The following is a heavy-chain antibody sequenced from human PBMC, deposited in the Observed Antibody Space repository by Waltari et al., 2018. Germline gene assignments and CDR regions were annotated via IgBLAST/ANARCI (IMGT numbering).Heavy chain of an antibody. CDR1: GGSINRDSLF. Sequence: QVQLQESGPGLVKPSQTLSLTCTVSGGSINRDSLFWSWIRPPAGKGLEWIGRVFSNGSVDYNPSLRSRVTISRDTSRNEFSLKLRSVTAADTAFYYCARDTGYSKSLCDHWGPGTQVIVSS. V-gene: IGHV4-61*02. CDR2: VFSNGSV. J-gene: IGHJ4*02. D-gene: IGHD4-4*01. CDR3: ARDTGYSKSLCDH.